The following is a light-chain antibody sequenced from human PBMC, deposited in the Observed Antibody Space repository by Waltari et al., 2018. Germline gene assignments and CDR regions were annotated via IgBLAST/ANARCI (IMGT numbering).Light chain of an antibody. V-gene: IGKV4-1*01. J-gene: IGKJ4*01. CDR1: KNLLASSNNKHY. CDR2: WAS. CDR3: HQHHTAPLT. Sequence: DIVMTQSPDSLAVSLGASANIHCKFSKNLLASSNNKHYLAWYQQKPGQSPKLLISWASTRDSGVPDRFSGSGSGTDFTLTITSLQAEDVAVYYCHQHHTAPLTFGGGTKVGIK.